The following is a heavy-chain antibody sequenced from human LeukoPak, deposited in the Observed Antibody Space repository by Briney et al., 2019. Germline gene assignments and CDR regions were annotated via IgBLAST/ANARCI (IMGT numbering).Heavy chain of an antibody. D-gene: IGHD3-16*02. CDR1: GYTSTSYG. V-gene: IGHV1-18*01. CDR2: ISAYNGNT. CDR3: ARDTVYDYVWGSYHH. Sequence: ASAKVSCKASGYTSTSYGISWVRQAPGQGLEWMGWISAYNGNTNYAQNLQGRVTMTTDTSTSTAYMELRSLRSDDTAVYYCARDTVYDYVWGSYHHWGQGTLVTVSS. J-gene: IGHJ5*02.